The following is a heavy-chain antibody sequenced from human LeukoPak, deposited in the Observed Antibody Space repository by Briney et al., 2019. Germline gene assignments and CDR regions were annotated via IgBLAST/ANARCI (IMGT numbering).Heavy chain of an antibody. Sequence: SETLSLTCAVYGGSFSGYYWSWIRQPPGKGLEGMGEINHSGSTNYNPSLKSRVTISVDTSKNQCSLNLRSVTAADTAVYYCARGPFRDSSSWYYLDYWGQGTLVTVSS. J-gene: IGHJ4*02. D-gene: IGHD6-13*01. CDR2: INHSGST. V-gene: IGHV4-34*01. CDR3: ARGPFRDSSSWYYLDY. CDR1: GGSFSGYY.